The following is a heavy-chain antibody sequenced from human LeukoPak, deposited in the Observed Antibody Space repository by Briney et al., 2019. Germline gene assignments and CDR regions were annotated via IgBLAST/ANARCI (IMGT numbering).Heavy chain of an antibody. D-gene: IGHD6-19*01. J-gene: IGHJ4*02. CDR3: VRRDNTGWNYFDY. CDR2: IYNTDNT. Sequence: SETLSLTCTVSGGFINRHYWSWIRHPPGKGLEWIGNIYNTDNTNNNPSHKSRVTISVATSKTPMSLKLTPMIAADTAIYYCVRRDNTGWNYFDYWGQGILVTVSS. V-gene: IGHV4-4*08. CDR1: GGFINRHY.